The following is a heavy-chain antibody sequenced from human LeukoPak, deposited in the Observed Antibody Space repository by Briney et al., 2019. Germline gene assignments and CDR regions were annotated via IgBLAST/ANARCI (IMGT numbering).Heavy chain of an antibody. D-gene: IGHD2-2*01. Sequence: GGSLRLSCAASGFTFSSYAMSWFRQARGKGLEWVSAISGSGGSTYYADSVKGRFTISRDNSKNTLYLQMNSLRAEDAAVYYCAKPSDCSSTSCYYFDYWGQGTLVTVSS. CDR3: AKPSDCSSTSCYYFDY. CDR1: GFTFSSYA. CDR2: ISGSGGST. V-gene: IGHV3-23*01. J-gene: IGHJ4*02.